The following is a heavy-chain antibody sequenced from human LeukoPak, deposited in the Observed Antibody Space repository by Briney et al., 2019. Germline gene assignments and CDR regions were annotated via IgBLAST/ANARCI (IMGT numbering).Heavy chain of an antibody. CDR2: ISYDGSNK. V-gene: IGHV3-30*18. CDR1: GFTFSSYS. D-gene: IGHD3-22*01. CDR3: AKLYDSGSRNDY. J-gene: IGHJ4*02. Sequence: GGSLRLSCAASGFTFSSYSMKWVRQAPGKGLEWVAVISYDGSNKYYADSVKGRFTISRDNSKNTLYLQMNSLRAEDTAVYYCAKLYDSGSRNDYWGQGTLVTVSS.